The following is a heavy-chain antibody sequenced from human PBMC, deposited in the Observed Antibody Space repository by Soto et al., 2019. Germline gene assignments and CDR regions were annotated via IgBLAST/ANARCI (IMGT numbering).Heavy chain of an antibody. CDR2: IYYRGST. CDR3: ARRLFVHGGSFDP. V-gene: IGHV4-39*01. Sequence: PSETLSLTCTVSGGSISSSSYYWGWIRQPPGKGLEWIGSIYYRGSTYYNPSLKSRVTISVDTSKNQFSLKLSSVTAADTAVYYCARRLFVHGGSFDPWGQGTLVTVSS. J-gene: IGHJ5*02. D-gene: IGHD3-16*01. CDR1: GGSISSSSYY.